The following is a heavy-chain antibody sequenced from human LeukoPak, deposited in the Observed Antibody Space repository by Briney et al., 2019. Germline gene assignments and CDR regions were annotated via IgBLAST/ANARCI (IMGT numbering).Heavy chain of an antibody. Sequence: SETLSLTCTASGGSISSYYWSWIRQPPGKGLEWIGYTYYSGSTNYNPSLKSRVTISVDTSKNQFSLKLSSVTAADTAVYYCAREYGSGSEFDPWGQGTLVTVSS. D-gene: IGHD3-10*01. V-gene: IGHV4-59*01. CDR2: TYYSGST. CDR1: GGSISSYY. J-gene: IGHJ5*02. CDR3: AREYGSGSEFDP.